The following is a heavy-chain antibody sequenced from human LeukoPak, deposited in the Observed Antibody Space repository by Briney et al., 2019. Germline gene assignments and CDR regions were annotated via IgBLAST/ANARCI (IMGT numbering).Heavy chain of an antibody. CDR3: ARGRPQRYKDRYYFDY. CDR2: MNPNSGNT. D-gene: IGHD5-12*01. Sequence: GASVKVSCKASGYTFTSYDTNWVRQATGQGLEWMGWMNPNSGNTGYAQKFQGRVTMTRNTSISTAYMELSSLRSEDTAVYYCARGRPQRYKDRYYFDYWGQGTLVTVSS. J-gene: IGHJ4*02. CDR1: GYTFTSYD. V-gene: IGHV1-8*01.